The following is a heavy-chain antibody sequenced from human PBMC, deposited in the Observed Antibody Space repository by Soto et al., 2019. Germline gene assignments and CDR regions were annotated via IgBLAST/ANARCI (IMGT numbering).Heavy chain of an antibody. V-gene: IGHV3-30*03. J-gene: IGHJ4*02. CDR3: AQITGTL. CDR2: ISYDGSNK. Sequence: HPGGSLRLSCAASGFTFSSYGMHWVRQAPGKGLEWVAVISYDGSNKYYADSVKGRFTISRDNSKNTLYLQMNSLRAEDTAAYYCAQITGTLWGQGTLVTVSS. D-gene: IGHD1-7*01. CDR1: GFTFSSYG.